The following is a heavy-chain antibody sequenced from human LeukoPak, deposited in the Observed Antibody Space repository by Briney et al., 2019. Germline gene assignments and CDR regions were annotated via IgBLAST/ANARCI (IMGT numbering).Heavy chain of an antibody. CDR3: AREGSGRSLDY. Sequence: GRSLRLSCAASGFTLSSYWMSWVRQAPGKGLEWVANIKQDGSEKYYVDSVRGRFTISRDNAKNSLYLQMNSLRAEDTAVYYCAREGSGRSLDYWGQGTLVTVSS. CDR2: IKQDGSEK. J-gene: IGHJ4*02. V-gene: IGHV3-7*04. CDR1: GFTLSSYW.